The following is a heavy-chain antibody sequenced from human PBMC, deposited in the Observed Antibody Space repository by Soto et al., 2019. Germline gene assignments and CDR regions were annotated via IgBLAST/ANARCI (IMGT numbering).Heavy chain of an antibody. D-gene: IGHD3-10*01. J-gene: IGHJ4*02. V-gene: IGHV5-51*01. Sequence: PGESLKISGMCSVYSFMNSWIGWVLQLPGKGLEWMGIIFPGDSDTRYSPSVQGQVTISADNSIITAYLQWSSLRSSDTAIYSCERHLRVRGIISQGAFDSWGQRTLVTVSS. CDR2: IFPGDSDT. CDR3: ERHLRVRGIISQGAFDS. CDR1: VYSFMNSW.